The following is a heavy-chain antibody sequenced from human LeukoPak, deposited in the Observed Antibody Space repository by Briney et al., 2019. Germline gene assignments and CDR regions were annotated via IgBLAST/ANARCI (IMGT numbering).Heavy chain of an antibody. CDR1: GGSISSGSYY. Sequence: SQTLSLTXTVSGGSISSGSYYWSWIRQPAGKGLEWIGRIYTSGSTNYNPSLKSRVTISVDTSKNQFSLKLSSVTAADTAVYYCAKDPHWNYQYYFDYWGQGTLVTVSS. D-gene: IGHD1-7*01. CDR2: IYTSGST. V-gene: IGHV4-61*02. J-gene: IGHJ4*02. CDR3: AKDPHWNYQYYFDY.